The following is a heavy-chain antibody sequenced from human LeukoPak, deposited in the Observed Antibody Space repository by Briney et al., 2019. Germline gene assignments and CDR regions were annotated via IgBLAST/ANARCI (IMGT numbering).Heavy chain of an antibody. CDR1: GGSVTSDTYS. J-gene: IGHJ4*02. D-gene: IGHD3-10*01. CDR3: ARTTYYYGSGIDY. Sequence: SQTLSLSCGVSGGSVTSDTYSWSWIRQPPGKGLEWFGFIYHSGTTYYNPSLRSRVAISIDKSKNQFSLKVTSVTAADTAVYYCARTTYYYGSGIDYWGQGTLVTVSS. V-gene: IGHV4-30-2*01. CDR2: IYHSGTT.